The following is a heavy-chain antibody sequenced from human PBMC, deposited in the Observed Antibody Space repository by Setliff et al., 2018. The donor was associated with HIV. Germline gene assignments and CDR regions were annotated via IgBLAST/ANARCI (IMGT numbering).Heavy chain of an antibody. Sequence: GGSLRLSCAASRFDFNNYWMCWVRQAPGKGLEWVANIGQDGSEKNYVDSVKGRFTISRDNAKNTVYLQMNSLRTEDTAVYYCARGGFGTGLDYWGLGALVTVSS. J-gene: IGHJ4*02. CDR3: ARGGFGTGLDY. D-gene: IGHD6-13*01. CDR2: IGQDGSEK. CDR1: RFDFNNYW. V-gene: IGHV3-7*01.